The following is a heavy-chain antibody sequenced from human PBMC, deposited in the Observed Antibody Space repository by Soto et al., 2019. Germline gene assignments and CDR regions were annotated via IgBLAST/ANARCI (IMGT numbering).Heavy chain of an antibody. CDR3: AGTLPLLWFGGGRWLDP. V-gene: IGHV3-21*01. CDR1: GFTFSSYS. CDR2: ISRSSSYI. J-gene: IGHJ5*02. D-gene: IGHD3-10*01. Sequence: EVQLVESGGGLVKPGGSLRLSCAASGFTFSSYSMNWVCQAPGKGLEWVSSISRSSSYIYYADSVKGRFTISRDNAKNSLYLQMNSLRAEDTAVSYCAGTLPLLWFGGGRWLDPWGQGTLVTVSS.